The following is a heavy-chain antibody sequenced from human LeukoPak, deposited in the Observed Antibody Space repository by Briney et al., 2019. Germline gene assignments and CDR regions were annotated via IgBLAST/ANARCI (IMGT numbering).Heavy chain of an antibody. J-gene: IGHJ4*02. CDR2: FDADNDET. D-gene: IGHD1-14*01. CDR1: EYTVTELS. Sequence: ASVKVSCKVSEYTVTELSFHWVRQAPGEGLEWMGGFDADNDETIYAQKFQGRVTVTQDTSTDTAYMELSSLRSEDTAVYYCATEKAWNHGGFDYWGQGTPVIVSS. CDR3: ATEKAWNHGGFDY. V-gene: IGHV1-24*01.